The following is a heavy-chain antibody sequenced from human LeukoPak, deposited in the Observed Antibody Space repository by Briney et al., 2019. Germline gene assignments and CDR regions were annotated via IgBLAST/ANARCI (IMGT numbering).Heavy chain of an antibody. CDR1: GGTFSGYA. D-gene: IGHD5-18*01. CDR2: ISAYNGNT. J-gene: IGHJ4*02. V-gene: IGHV1-18*01. CDR3: ARGGSGYSYGDFDY. Sequence: ASVKVSCKASGGTFSGYAISWVRQAPGQGLEWMGWISAYNGNTNYAQKLQGRVTMTTDTSTSTAYMELRSLRSDDTAVYYCARGGSGYSYGDFDYWGQGTLVTVSS.